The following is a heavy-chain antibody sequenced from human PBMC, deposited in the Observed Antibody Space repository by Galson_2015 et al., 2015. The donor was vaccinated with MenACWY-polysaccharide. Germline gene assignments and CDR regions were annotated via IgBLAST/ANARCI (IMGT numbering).Heavy chain of an antibody. V-gene: IGHV3-74*01. Sequence: SLRLPCAASGFTFSRNWMHWVRQAPGKGLVWVSRINSDGRSTSYADSVKGRFTTSRDNAKSTLYLQMNSLSAEDTAVYYCARGGGRYPENYYFDYWGQGTLVTVSS. CDR3: ARGGGRYPENYYFDY. J-gene: IGHJ4*02. CDR1: GFTFSRNW. D-gene: IGHD3-16*01. CDR2: INSDGRST.